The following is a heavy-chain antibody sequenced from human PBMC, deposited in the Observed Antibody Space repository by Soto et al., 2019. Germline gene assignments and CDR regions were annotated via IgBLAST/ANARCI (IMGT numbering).Heavy chain of an antibody. J-gene: IGHJ6*02. D-gene: IGHD5-18*01. V-gene: IGHV3-53*01. CDR1: GFTVSSNY. CDR2: IYSGGST. Sequence: GSLRLSCAASGFTVSSNYMSWVRQAPGKGLEWVSVIYSGGSTYYADSVKGRFTISRDNSKNTLYLQMNSLRAEDTAVYYCARDGGRYSYGSLLVNPPDVWGQGTTVTVSS. CDR3: ARDGGRYSYGSLLVNPPDV.